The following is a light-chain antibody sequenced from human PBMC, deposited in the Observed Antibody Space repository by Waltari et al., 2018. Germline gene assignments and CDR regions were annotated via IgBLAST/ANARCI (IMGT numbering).Light chain of an antibody. J-gene: IGLJ2*01. Sequence: QSMLTQPPSVSGAPGQTVTISCTDSSSSIGAGYDVHWYQQVPGTAPKLLIYDNNNRPSGVPDRFSGSKSGTSASLAITGLQAEDEADYYCQSYDFTVSGAVIFGGGTKLTVL. CDR2: DNN. CDR1: SSSIGAGYD. V-gene: IGLV1-40*01. CDR3: QSYDFTVSGAVI.